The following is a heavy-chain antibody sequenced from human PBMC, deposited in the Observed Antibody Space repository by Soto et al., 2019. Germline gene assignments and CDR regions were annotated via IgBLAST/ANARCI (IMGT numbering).Heavy chain of an antibody. J-gene: IGHJ6*03. CDR1: GFTFDDYA. CDR3: AKAAHYYYYYMGV. Sequence: EVQLVESGGGLVQPGRSLRLSCAASGFTFDDYAMHWVRQAPGKGLEWVSGISWNSGSIGYADSVKGRFTISRDNAKNSLYLQMNSLRAEDTALYYCAKAAHYYYYYMGVWGKGTTVTVSS. CDR2: ISWNSGSI. V-gene: IGHV3-9*01.